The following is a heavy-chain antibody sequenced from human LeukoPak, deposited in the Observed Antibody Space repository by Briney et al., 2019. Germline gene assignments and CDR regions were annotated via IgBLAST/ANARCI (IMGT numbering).Heavy chain of an antibody. CDR1: GFTFSSYG. J-gene: IGHJ5*01. D-gene: IGHD6-19*01. V-gene: IGHV3-30*18. Sequence: PVRSLRLSCAATGFTFSSYGVHWVRQAPGKGLEWVAVISYDGSNKYYADSVKGRFTISRDNSKNTLYLQLNTLRADDTAVYYCAKPISGGLAVTADWFAPWGQGTLVVVSS. CDR2: ISYDGSNK. CDR3: AKPISGGLAVTADWFAP.